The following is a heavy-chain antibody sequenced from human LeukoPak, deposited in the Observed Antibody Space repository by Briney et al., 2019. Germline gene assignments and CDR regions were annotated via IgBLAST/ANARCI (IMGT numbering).Heavy chain of an antibody. D-gene: IGHD6-19*01. CDR3: ARRDSSGWYSWYFDL. J-gene: IGHJ2*01. CDR1: GGSISSYY. V-gene: IGHV4-59*01. CDR2: IYYSGST. Sequence: SETLSLTCTVSGGSISSYYWSWIRQPPGKGLEWIGYIYYSGSTNYNPSLKSRVTISVDTSKNQFSLKLSSVTAADTAVYYCARRDSSGWYSWYFDLWGRGTLVTVSS.